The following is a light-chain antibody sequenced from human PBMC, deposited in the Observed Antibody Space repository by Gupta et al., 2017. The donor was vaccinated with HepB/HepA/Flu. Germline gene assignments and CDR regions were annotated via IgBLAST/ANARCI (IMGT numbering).Light chain of an antibody. V-gene: IGLV3-1*01. J-gene: IGLJ2*01. Sequence: SYELTQPPSVSVSPGQTARIPCSGDKLGDKYACWYQQKPGQSPVLVIYQDSKRPSGIPERFSGSNSGNTATLTISGTQAMDEADYYCQAWDSSTVVFVGGTKLTVL. CDR3: QAWDSSTVV. CDR2: QDS. CDR1: KLGDKY.